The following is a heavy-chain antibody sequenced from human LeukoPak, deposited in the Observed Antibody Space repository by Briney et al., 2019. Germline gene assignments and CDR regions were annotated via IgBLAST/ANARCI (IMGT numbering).Heavy chain of an antibody. CDR3: ARNRDGYNSFDY. J-gene: IGHJ4*02. V-gene: IGHV4-30-2*05. D-gene: IGHD5-24*01. CDR2: IYHSGST. CDR1: GGSISSGGYY. Sequence: SETLSLTCTVSGGSISSGGYYWSWIRQPPGKGLEWIGYIYHSGSTYYNPSLRSRVTISVDTSKNHFSLKLSSVTAADTAVYYCARNRDGYNSFDYWGQGALVTVSS.